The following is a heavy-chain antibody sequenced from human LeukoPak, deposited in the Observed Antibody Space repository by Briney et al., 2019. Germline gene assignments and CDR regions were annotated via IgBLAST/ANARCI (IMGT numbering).Heavy chain of an antibody. CDR2: ISSNGGST. V-gene: IGHV3-64*01. CDR3: ARGLGYFDY. Sequence: GGSLRLSCAASGFTLSSYAMHWVRQAPGKGLEYVSAISSNGGSTVYANSVKGRFTISRDNSKNTLYLQMASLRVEDTAVYYCARGLGYFDYWGLGTLVTVSS. J-gene: IGHJ4*02. CDR1: GFTLSSYA.